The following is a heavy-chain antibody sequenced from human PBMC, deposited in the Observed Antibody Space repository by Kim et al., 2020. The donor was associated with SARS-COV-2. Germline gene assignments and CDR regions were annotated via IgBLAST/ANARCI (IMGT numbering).Heavy chain of an antibody. CDR3: ARDNIAAAAYYYGMDV. CDR2: IYSGGST. D-gene: IGHD6-13*01. Sequence: GGSLRLSCAASGFTVSSNYMSWVRQAPGKGLEWVSVIYSGGSTYYADSVKGRFTISRDNSKNTLYLQMNSLGAEDTAVYYCARDNIAAAAYYYGMDVWGQGTTVTVSS. J-gene: IGHJ6*02. CDR1: GFTVSSNY. V-gene: IGHV3-66*01.